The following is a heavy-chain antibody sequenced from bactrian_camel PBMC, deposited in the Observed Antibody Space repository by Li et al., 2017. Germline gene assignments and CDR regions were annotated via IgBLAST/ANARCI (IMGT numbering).Heavy chain of an antibody. Sequence: QLVESGGGSVQAGGSLRLSCEVSGSTSALNCMAWSRQAPGKEREVVARRHDGSRVAHYADSVEGRFTISRDSAEGAVYLQMNSLEPEDTAMYYCAAGPWLTATNCRHWPETSGERVDYWGQGTQVTVS. J-gene: IGHJ4*01. D-gene: IGHD1*01. CDR1: GSTSALNC. V-gene: IGHV3S53*01. CDR2: DGSRVA. CDR3: AAGPWLTATNCRHWPETSGERVDY.